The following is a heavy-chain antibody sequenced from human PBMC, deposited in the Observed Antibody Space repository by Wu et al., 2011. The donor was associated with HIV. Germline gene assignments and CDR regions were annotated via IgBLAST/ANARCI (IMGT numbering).Heavy chain of an antibody. D-gene: IGHD2/OR15-2a*01. Sequence: QVQLVQSGAEVKKPGSSVNVSCKASGGTFSWYTISWVRQAPGQGLEWMGGVVPYFGTAIYAQKFQGRVTTSTDKSTSTAYMELISLRSEDTAVYYCARGLYGPTSRGYGMDVWGPRDHVHRLL. CDR2: VVPYFGTA. V-gene: IGHV1-69*06. CDR3: ARGLYGPTSRGYGMDV. J-gene: IGHJ6*01. CDR1: GGTFSWYT.